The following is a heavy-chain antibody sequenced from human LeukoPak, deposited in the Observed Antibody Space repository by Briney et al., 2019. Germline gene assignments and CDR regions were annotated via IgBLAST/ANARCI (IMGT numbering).Heavy chain of an antibody. D-gene: IGHD3-22*01. CDR1: GYTFTSYY. Sequence: ASVKVSCKASGYTFTSYYIHWVRQAPGQGLEWMGVINPSGGSTTYAQKFQGRITMTRDTSTSTVYMEVSSLRSEDTAVYYCAREDGSGFGAFEIWGQGTVVTVSS. V-gene: IGHV1-46*01. J-gene: IGHJ3*02. CDR3: AREDGSGFGAFEI. CDR2: INPSGGST.